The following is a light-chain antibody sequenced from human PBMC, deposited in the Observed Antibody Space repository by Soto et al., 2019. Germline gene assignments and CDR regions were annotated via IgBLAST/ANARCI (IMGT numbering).Light chain of an antibody. Sequence: QSVLAQPASVSGSPGQSITISCTGTDSDVGAYNSVSWYQQHPHKAPRLIIYKGTRRPSGISYRFSGSTSGNAASLTISALQADDEADYFCCSSAPESTYVFGTGTKVNVL. J-gene: IGLJ1*01. CDR2: KGT. CDR3: CSSAPESTYV. V-gene: IGLV2-23*01. CDR1: DSDVGAYNS.